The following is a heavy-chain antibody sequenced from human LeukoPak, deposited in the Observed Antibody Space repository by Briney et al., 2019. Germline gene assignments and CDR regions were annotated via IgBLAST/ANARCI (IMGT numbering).Heavy chain of an antibody. CDR2: ISTSGRTI. CDR1: GFTFSSYE. J-gene: IGHJ4*02. D-gene: IGHD3-22*01. Sequence: GGSLRLSCAASGFTFSSYEMNWVRQAPGKGLEWVSYISTSGRTIYYADSVKGRLTISRDSAKNSLYLQMNSLRAEDTAVYYCAEFDSSGYYYDYWGQGTLVTASS. V-gene: IGHV3-48*03. CDR3: AEFDSSGYYYDY.